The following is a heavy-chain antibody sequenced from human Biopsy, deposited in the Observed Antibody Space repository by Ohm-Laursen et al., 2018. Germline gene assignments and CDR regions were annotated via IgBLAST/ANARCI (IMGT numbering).Heavy chain of an antibody. Sequence: SDTLSLTCTVSGGSINSYYWSWMRQPAGKGLEWIGRLFTGGTTNYSPSLNNRVTMSVDTSKNQFSLRLTSVTAADTAAYYCVRGGSGSFPFDYWGPGTLVTVSS. CDR3: VRGGSGSFPFDY. CDR1: GGSINSYY. V-gene: IGHV4-4*07. J-gene: IGHJ4*02. D-gene: IGHD3-10*01. CDR2: LFTGGTT.